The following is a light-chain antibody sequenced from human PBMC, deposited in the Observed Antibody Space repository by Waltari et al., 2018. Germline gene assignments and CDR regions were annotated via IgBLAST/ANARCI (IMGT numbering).Light chain of an antibody. CDR1: QSVSRW. Sequence: EIVLTQSSGTLSLSPGERATLPCRASQSVSRWLAWYQQKPGQPPMLLIYGASSRANGIPDRFSGSGYGTDFSLTISRLEPEDSAVYYCQKYGTLPATFGQGTKVEVK. J-gene: IGKJ1*01. CDR2: GAS. V-gene: IGKV3-20*01. CDR3: QKYGTLPAT.